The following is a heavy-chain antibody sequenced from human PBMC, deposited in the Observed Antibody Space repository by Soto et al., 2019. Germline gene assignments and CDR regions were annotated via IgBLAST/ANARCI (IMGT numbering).Heavy chain of an antibody. V-gene: IGHV4-31*03. D-gene: IGHD5-18*01. CDR1: GDSISSGGYY. CDR2: IYSNGYT. Sequence: SETLSLTCTVSGDSISSGGYYWSWIRQLPGKGLEWIRYIYSNGYTYYNPSLDSRVTISLDTSNNQFSLKLTSVTAADTAVYCCGRTPWDGYTGYYFDYWGQG. CDR3: GRTPWDGYTGYYFDY. J-gene: IGHJ4*02.